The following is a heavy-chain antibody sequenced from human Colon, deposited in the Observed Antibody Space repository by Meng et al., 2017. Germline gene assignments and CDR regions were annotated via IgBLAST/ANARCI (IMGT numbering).Heavy chain of an antibody. V-gene: IGHV4-31*03. CDR2: INHSGST. J-gene: IGHJ5*02. CDR1: VGALRSDTYY. CDR3: ARGLNEGGLAHNWFDP. D-gene: IGHD1-1*01. Sequence: VRLPGLGPGLVNPSQNLSLTCPVSVGALRSDTYYWTWIRQDPGKGLEWIGIINHSGSTYYNPSLKSRVTMSLDTSKQQFSLKLISVTAADTAVYFCARGLNEGGLAHNWFDPWGQGTLVTVSS.